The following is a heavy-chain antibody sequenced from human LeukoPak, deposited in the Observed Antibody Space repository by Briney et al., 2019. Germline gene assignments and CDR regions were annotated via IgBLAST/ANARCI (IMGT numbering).Heavy chain of an antibody. V-gene: IGHV1-69*13. D-gene: IGHD2-21*02. CDR1: GYTLTELS. Sequence: SVKVSYTVSGYTLTELSMHWVRQAPGQGLEWMGGIIPIFGTANYAQKFQGRVTITADESTSTAYMELSSLRSEDTAVYYCARDIVVVTAISSYYYYYYGMDVWGQGTTVTVSS. J-gene: IGHJ6*02. CDR3: ARDIVVVTAISSYYYYYYGMDV. CDR2: IIPIFGTA.